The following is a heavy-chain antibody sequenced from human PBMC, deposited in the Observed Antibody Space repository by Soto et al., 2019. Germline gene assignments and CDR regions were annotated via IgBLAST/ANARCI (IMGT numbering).Heavy chain of an antibody. Sequence: SETLSLTCTVSGGSISSYYWSWIRQPPGKGLEWIGYIYYSGSTNYNPSLKSRVTISVDTSKNQFSLKLSSVTAADTAVYYCARVANCSSTSCPPGQNWFDPWGQGTLVTVSS. J-gene: IGHJ5*02. V-gene: IGHV4-59*01. CDR3: ARVANCSSTSCPPGQNWFDP. CDR2: IYYSGST. CDR1: GGSISSYY. D-gene: IGHD2-2*01.